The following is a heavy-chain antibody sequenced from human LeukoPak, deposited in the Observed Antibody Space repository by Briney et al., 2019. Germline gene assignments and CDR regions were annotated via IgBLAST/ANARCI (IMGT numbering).Heavy chain of an antibody. J-gene: IGHJ5*02. CDR3: ARDLGDYYGSGSYRYNWFDP. CDR1: GGSISSGGYY. CDR2: IYYSGST. D-gene: IGHD3-10*01. Sequence: SETLSLTCTVSGGSISSGGYYWSWIRQHPGKGLEWIGYIYYSGSTYYNPSLKSQVTISVDTSKNQLSLKLSSVTAADTAVYYCARDLGDYYGSGSYRYNWFDPWGQGTLVTVSS. V-gene: IGHV4-31*01.